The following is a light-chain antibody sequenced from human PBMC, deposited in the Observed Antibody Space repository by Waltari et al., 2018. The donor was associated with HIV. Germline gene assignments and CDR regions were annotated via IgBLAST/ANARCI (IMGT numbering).Light chain of an antibody. CDR1: NIGSKS. J-gene: IGLJ3*02. Sequence: SYVLTQPPSVSVAPGQTARITCGGDNIGSKSAHWYQQMPGQAPVLVVYDGRDRPSGIPERISGSNSGNTATLTISRVKAGDEADYYCQVWISPNDQLNWVFGGGTKLTVL. V-gene: IGLV3-21*02. CDR2: DGR. CDR3: QVWISPNDQLNWV.